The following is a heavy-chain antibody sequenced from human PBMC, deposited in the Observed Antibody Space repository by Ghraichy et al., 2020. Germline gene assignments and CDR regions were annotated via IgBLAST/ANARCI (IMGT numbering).Heavy chain of an antibody. Sequence: GGSLRLSCAASGFTFSNYAMSWVRQAPGKGLEWVSGISGRGGSPYYADSVKGRFTISRDNSKNTLYLQMNSLRAEDTAVYYCAKGSEYYGSGRYHYFDYWGQGTLVTVSS. D-gene: IGHD3-10*01. CDR1: GFTFSNYA. CDR3: AKGSEYYGSGRYHYFDY. V-gene: IGHV3-23*01. CDR2: ISGRGGSP. J-gene: IGHJ4*02.